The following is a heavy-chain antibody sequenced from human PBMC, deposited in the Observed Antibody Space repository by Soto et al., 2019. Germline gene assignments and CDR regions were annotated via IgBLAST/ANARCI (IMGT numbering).Heavy chain of an antibody. Sequence: QVQLVESGGGVAQPGGSLRLSCAASEFTFSNYGMHWVRQAPGKGLEWVTVTWYDGSNEYYADSVTGRFTVSRDNFKNTVYLQMDRLRAEDTAVYYCARDRVSLLRGAPDSLDHWGQGTLVIVSS. CDR2: TWYDGSNE. J-gene: IGHJ4*02. V-gene: IGHV3-33*01. CDR1: EFTFSNYG. D-gene: IGHD3-10*01. CDR3: ARDRVSLLRGAPDSLDH.